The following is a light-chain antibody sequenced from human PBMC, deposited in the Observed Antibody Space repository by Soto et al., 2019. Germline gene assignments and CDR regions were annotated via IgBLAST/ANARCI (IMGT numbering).Light chain of an antibody. J-gene: IGKJ1*01. CDR2: SSF. CDR3: QQSNDWPLT. Sequence: MTQSAVALSVSTGERVTLYCMASQSVTINFSWDRHLPGQPPCLLFYSSFTSATGIPASFSGTCVGTEFTLTISSLQSEDCALYYCQQSNDWPLTFCHGTKVDIK. CDR1: QSVTIN. V-gene: IGKV3-15*01.